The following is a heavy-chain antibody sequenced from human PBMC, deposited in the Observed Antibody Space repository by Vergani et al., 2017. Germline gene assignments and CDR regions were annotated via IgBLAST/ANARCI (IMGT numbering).Heavy chain of an antibody. J-gene: IGHJ6*03. V-gene: IGHV3-30*03. Sequence: QVQLVESGGGEVQPGRSLRLSCSAAGFLFRDYGVHWVRQAPGKGLEWVSVISYDGNKKHYADSVKGRFTISRDNSKNTLFLEMNALRAEDTAVYYCARDYLTRVTTLDYYYMGVWGKGTTVTVSS. CDR3: ARDYLTRVTTLDYYYMGV. CDR2: ISYDGNKK. D-gene: IGHD1-1*01. CDR1: GFLFRDYG.